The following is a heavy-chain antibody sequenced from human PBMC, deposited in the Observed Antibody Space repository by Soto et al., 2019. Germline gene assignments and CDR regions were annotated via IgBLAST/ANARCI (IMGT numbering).Heavy chain of an antibody. CDR2: IGTAGDP. D-gene: IGHD6-19*01. CDR3: ARGILHSSGWYYFDY. V-gene: IGHV3-13*05. CDR1: GFLFSQYD. J-gene: IGHJ4*02. Sequence: EVRLVESGGGLAQPGGSLRLSCAASGFLFSQYDMHWVREVTGRGLEWVSSIGTAGDPYYPDSVKGRFTISRENADNSLYLQMNSLRAGDTAVYYCARGILHSSGWYYFDYWGQGTLVTVSS.